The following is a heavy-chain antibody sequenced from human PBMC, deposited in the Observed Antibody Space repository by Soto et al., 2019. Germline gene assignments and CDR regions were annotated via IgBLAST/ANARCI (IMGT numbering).Heavy chain of an antibody. CDR1: GFTFSNAW. Sequence: GGSLRLSCAASGFTFSNAWMNWVRQAPGKGLEWVGRIKSKTDGGTTDYAAPVKGRFTISRDDSKNTLYLQMNSLKTEDTAVYYCTTDRIAAAGYYYYGMDVWGQGTTVTVSS. J-gene: IGHJ6*02. V-gene: IGHV3-15*07. CDR3: TTDRIAAAGYYYYGMDV. CDR2: IKSKTDGGTT. D-gene: IGHD6-13*01.